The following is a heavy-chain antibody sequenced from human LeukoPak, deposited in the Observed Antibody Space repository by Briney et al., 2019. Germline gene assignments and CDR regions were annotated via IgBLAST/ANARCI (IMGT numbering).Heavy chain of an antibody. CDR1: GYTFTSNH. V-gene: IGHV1-2*06. CDR3: ARDKYDFCADV. D-gene: IGHD3-3*01. Sequence: GASVKVSCKASGYTFTSNHIHWVRQAPGQGLEWMGRINPNSGGTNYAQKFQGRVTMTRDTSISTAYMELSRLRSDDTAVYYCARDKYDFCADVWGQGTTVTVSS. CDR2: INPNSGGT. J-gene: IGHJ6*02.